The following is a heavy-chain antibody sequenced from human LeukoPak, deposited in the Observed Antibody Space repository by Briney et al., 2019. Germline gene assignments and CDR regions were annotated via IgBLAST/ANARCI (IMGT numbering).Heavy chain of an antibody. D-gene: IGHD6-13*01. Sequence: SETLSLTCTVSGGSISNYYWSWIRQPPGKGLEWIGYLYYSGSTNYNPSLKSRVTISVDTSKNQFSLKLSSVTAADSAVYYCARRIAAAAGGFDIWGQGTMVTVSS. CDR1: GGSISNYY. CDR2: LYYSGST. CDR3: ARRIAAAAGGFDI. J-gene: IGHJ3*02. V-gene: IGHV4-59*08.